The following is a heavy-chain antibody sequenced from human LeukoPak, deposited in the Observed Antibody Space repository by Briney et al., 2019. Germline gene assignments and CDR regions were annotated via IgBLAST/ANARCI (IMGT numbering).Heavy chain of an antibody. J-gene: IGHJ4*02. V-gene: IGHV3-23*01. CDR3: AKAAGRDYFDY. Sequence: WVSAISGSRGSTYYPPSVKGRFTTSRDNSKHTLYLQMNSLRAEDTAVYYCAKAAGRDYFDYWGQGTLVTVSS. CDR2: ISGSRGST. D-gene: IGHD6-13*01.